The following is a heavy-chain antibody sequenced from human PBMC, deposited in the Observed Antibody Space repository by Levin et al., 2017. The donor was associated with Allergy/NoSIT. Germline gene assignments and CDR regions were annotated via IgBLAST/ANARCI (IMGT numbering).Heavy chain of an antibody. CDR2: ISYDGSNK. CDR1: GFTFSSYG. J-gene: IGHJ6*02. CDR3: AKEEARTDDRLQAWTYYYYGMDV. V-gene: IGHV3-30*18. D-gene: IGHD5-24*01. Sequence: GESLKISCAASGFTFSSYGMHWVRQAPGKGLEWVAVISYDGSNKYYADSVKGRFTISRDNSKNTLYLQMNSLRAEDTAVYYCAKEEARTDDRLQAWTYYYYGMDVWGQGTTVTVSS.